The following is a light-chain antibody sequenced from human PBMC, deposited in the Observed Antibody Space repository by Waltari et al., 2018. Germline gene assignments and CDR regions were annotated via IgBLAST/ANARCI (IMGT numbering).Light chain of an antibody. CDR1: SSDVGPYNY. CDR2: DVS. Sequence: QSALTQPASVSGSPGQSITISCPGTSSDVGPYNYVSWSQQHPGKAPKLILYDVSKRPSGVSDRFSGSKSGNTASLTISGLQAEDEADYYCSSYTSSMTVVFGGGTKLTVL. V-gene: IGLV2-14*03. J-gene: IGLJ2*01. CDR3: SSYTSSMTVV.